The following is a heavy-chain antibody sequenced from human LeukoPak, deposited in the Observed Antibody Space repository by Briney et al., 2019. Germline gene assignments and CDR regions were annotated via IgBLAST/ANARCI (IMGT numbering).Heavy chain of an antibody. D-gene: IGHD6-13*01. J-gene: IGHJ4*02. V-gene: IGHV4-34*01. CDR2: INHSGST. Sequence: PSGTLSLTCAVYDVSFSGYYWSWIRQPPGKGLEWIGEINHSGSTNYNPSLKSRVTISVDTSKNQFSLNLRSVTAADTAVYYCARVERIAAAYWGQGTLVTVSS. CDR3: ARVERIAAAY. CDR1: DVSFSGYY.